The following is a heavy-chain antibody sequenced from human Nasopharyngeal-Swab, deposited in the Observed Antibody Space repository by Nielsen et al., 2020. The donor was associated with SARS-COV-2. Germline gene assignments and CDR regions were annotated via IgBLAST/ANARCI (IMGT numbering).Heavy chain of an antibody. D-gene: IGHD3-9*01. CDR2: IIPIFGTA. CDR1: GGTFSSYA. V-gene: IGHV1-69*06. CDR3: ARENYDILTGSYYYYYYYMDV. Sequence: SVKVSCKASGGTFSSYAISWVRQAPGQGLEWMGGIIPIFGTANYAQKFQGRVTITADKSTSTAYMELSSLRSEDTAVYYCARENYDILTGSYYYYYYYMDVWGKGTTVTVSS. J-gene: IGHJ6*03.